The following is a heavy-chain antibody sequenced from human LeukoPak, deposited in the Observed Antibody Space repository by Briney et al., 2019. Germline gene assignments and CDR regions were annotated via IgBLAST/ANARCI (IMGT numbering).Heavy chain of an antibody. V-gene: IGHV3-30*01. CDR1: GFTFSSYA. J-gene: IGHJ4*02. CDR3: AKERFIVVVTATIDY. D-gene: IGHD2-21*02. Sequence: GGSLRLSCAASGFTFSSYAMHWVRQAPGKGLEWVAVISYDGSNKYYADSVKGRFTISRDNSKNTLYLQMNSLRAEDTAVYYCAKERFIVVVTATIDYWGQGTLVTVSS. CDR2: ISYDGSNK.